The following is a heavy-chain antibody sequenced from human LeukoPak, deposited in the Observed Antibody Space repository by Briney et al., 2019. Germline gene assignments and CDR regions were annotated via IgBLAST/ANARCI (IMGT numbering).Heavy chain of an antibody. CDR3: AREAVAVDY. Sequence: SSETLSLTCTVSGGSISSSSYYWGWIRQPPGKGLEWIGSIYYSGSTYYNPSLKSRVTISVDTSKNQFSLKLSSVTAADTAVYYCAREAVAVDYWGQGTLVTVSS. CDR2: IYYSGST. V-gene: IGHV4-39*07. J-gene: IGHJ4*02. CDR1: GGSISSSSYY. D-gene: IGHD6-19*01.